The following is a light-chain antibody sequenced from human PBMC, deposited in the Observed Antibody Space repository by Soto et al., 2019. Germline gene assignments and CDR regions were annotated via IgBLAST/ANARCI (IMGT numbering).Light chain of an antibody. CDR2: RVS. V-gene: IGKV2-30*01. CDR1: QSLEDSDGNTF. Sequence: DVVLTQSPLSLPVTLGQPASISCRSSQSLEDSDGNTFLTWFQQRPGQSPRRLIYRVSTRDSGVTDRFSGSGSGTTFTLKISRVEAEDFATYYCQQDATFPFAFGQGTRLEI. J-gene: IGKJ5*01. CDR3: QQDATFPFA.